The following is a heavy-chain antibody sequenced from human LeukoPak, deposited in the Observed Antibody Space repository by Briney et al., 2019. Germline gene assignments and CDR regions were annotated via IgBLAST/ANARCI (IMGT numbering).Heavy chain of an antibody. J-gene: IGHJ4*02. CDR1: GGSISSISYY. D-gene: IGHD3-22*01. Sequence: SETLSLTCTISGGSISSISYYWGWIRQPPGKGLEWIGSIYYTGSTYYNPSLKSRVTVSVDTSKNQFSLKLSSVTAADTAIYYCARENPSGYYNRPIDYWGQGTLVTVSS. CDR2: IYYTGST. V-gene: IGHV4-39*07. CDR3: ARENPSGYYNRPIDY.